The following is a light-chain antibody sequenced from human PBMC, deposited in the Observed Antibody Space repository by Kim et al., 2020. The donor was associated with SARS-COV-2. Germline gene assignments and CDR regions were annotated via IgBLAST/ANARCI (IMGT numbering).Light chain of an antibody. V-gene: IGLV3-25*03. CDR2: KDI. J-gene: IGLJ3*02. Sequence: SYELTQPPSVSVSPGQTARITCSGDALPKQYAYWYQQKAGQAPVLVIYKDIKRPSEIPERFSGSNSGTTVTLTISGVQAEDEADYYCQSADNSDTWVFGGGTQLTVL. CDR3: QSADNSDTWV. CDR1: ALPKQY.